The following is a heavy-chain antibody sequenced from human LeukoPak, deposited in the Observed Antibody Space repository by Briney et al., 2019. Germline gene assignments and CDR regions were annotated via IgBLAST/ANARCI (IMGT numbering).Heavy chain of an antibody. V-gene: IGHV4-59*08. CDR2: IYYSGST. Sequence: SETLSLTCTVSGGSISSYYWSWIRQPPGKGLEWIGYIYYSGSTNYNPSLKSRVTISVDTSKNQFSLKLSSVTAADTAVYYCARPLMGATNAFDIWGQGTMVTVSS. CDR3: ARPLMGATNAFDI. D-gene: IGHD1-26*01. CDR1: GGSISSYY. J-gene: IGHJ3*02.